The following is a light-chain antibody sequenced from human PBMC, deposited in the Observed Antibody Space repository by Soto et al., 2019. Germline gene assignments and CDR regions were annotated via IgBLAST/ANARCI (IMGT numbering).Light chain of an antibody. Sequence: DIQMTQSPSTLSATAGDIVTITCRASQSISSWLAWYQQKPGKAPKFLIYAAPTLQSGAPSRFSGSGSGTEFALTISSLQPEDSATYYCQQLKSYPLPFGGGTKVDIK. J-gene: IGKJ4*02. CDR1: QSISSW. V-gene: IGKV1-5*01. CDR2: AAP. CDR3: QQLKSYPLP.